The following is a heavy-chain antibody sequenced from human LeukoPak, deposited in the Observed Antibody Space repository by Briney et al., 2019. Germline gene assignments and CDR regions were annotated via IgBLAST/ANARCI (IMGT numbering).Heavy chain of an antibody. Sequence: GGSLRLSCAASGFTFSNYDMHWVRQAPGKGLEWVAVIWYDGSNKYYADSVKGRFTISRDNAKNTLYLQMNSVRVEDTAVYYCVRGDFYIDYWGQGTLVTVSP. J-gene: IGHJ4*02. CDR1: GFTFSNYD. V-gene: IGHV3-33*01. CDR2: IWYDGSNK. D-gene: IGHD3/OR15-3a*01. CDR3: VRGDFYIDY.